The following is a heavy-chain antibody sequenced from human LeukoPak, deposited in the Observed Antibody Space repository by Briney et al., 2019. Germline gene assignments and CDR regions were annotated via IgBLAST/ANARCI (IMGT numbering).Heavy chain of an antibody. CDR3: ASAPHVNYFDF. D-gene: IGHD2/OR15-2a*01. V-gene: IGHV4-59*08. CDR2: ISYSGST. CDR1: GDSMTNYY. J-gene: IGHJ4*02. Sequence: SETLSLACTVSGDSMTNYYWSWIRQPPGMGLEWIGYISYSGSTNYNPSLKSRVTISIDTSKNQFSLRLSSVTAADTAVYYCASAPHVNYFDFWGQGALVTVST.